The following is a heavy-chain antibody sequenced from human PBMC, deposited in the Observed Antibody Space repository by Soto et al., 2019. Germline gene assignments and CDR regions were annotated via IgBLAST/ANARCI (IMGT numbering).Heavy chain of an antibody. Sequence: VAVIWYDGSKKFYADSVKGRFTISRDSSKNTLYLQMNSLRAEDTAVYYCARDWSNYFDYWGQGTLVTVSS. D-gene: IGHD3-3*01. V-gene: IGHV3-33*01. J-gene: IGHJ4*02. CDR3: ARDWSNYFDY. CDR2: IWYDGSKK.